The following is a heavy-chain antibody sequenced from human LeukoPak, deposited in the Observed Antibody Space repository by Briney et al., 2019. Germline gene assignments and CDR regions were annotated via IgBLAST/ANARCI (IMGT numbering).Heavy chain of an antibody. CDR2: IYSGTI. Sequence: PPSETLSLTCTVSGGSLWSFYWGWVRQAPGKGLEWVSFIYSGTIHYSDSVKGRFTISRGNSKNTLYLQMNSLRAEDTAVYYCARRAGAYSHPYDYWGQGTLVTVSS. D-gene: IGHD4/OR15-4a*01. CDR1: GGSLWSFY. CDR3: ARRAGAYSHPYDY. V-gene: IGHV3-53*01. J-gene: IGHJ4*02.